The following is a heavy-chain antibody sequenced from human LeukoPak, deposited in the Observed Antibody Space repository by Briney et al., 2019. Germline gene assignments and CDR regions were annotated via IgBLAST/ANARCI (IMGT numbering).Heavy chain of an antibody. V-gene: IGHV3-23*01. CDR2: ISGRGGST. CDR3: AGSTVTTVSYYYGMDV. CDR1: GPTFSSYA. D-gene: IGHD4-17*01. J-gene: IGHJ6*02. Sequence: GASLRLSCAVSGPTFSSYAMSWVRQAPGNGLEWVSAISGRGGSTYYADSAKGRFTISRDNSKNPLYLQMNSLRAEDTAVYYCAGSTVTTVSYYYGMDVWGQGTTVTVSS.